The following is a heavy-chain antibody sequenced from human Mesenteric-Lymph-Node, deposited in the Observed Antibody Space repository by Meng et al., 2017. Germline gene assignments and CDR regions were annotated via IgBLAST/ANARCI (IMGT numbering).Heavy chain of an antibody. D-gene: IGHD6-13*01. CDR3: AKGLAAADY. CDR1: GFTLSSYA. Sequence: EVQRVECGGGLVPSRGLLRLSCAASGFTLSSYAMSWVRQAPGKGLEWVSAISGSGGSTYYEDSVKGRFTISRDNCKNTLYLQMNSLRAEDTAVYYCAKGLAAADYWGQGTLVTVSS. J-gene: IGHJ4*02. V-gene: IGHV3-23*04. CDR2: ISGSGGST.